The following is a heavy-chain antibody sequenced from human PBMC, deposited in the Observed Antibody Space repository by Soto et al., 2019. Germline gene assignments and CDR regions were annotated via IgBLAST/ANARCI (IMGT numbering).Heavy chain of an antibody. CDR3: ARGATSGSLDY. CDR1: GFTFSSYW. CDR2: IKSDGSST. V-gene: IGHV3-74*01. Sequence: EVQLVESGGGLVQPGVSLRLSCAASGFTFSSYWMHWVRQAPGKGLVWVSRIKSDGSSTNYADSVKGRFIISRDNAKNMLYLQMNSLGAEDTAVYYCARGATSGSLDYWGQGTLVTVSS. J-gene: IGHJ4*02. D-gene: IGHD6-13*01.